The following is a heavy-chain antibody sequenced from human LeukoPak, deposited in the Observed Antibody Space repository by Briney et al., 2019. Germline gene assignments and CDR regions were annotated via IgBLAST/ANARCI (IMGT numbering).Heavy chain of an antibody. CDR3: ASLETYYYDSSGYYY. D-gene: IGHD3-22*01. CDR1: GGTFSSYA. CDR2: IIPIFGTA. J-gene: IGHJ4*02. Sequence: SVKVSCKASGGTFSSYAISWVRQAPGQGPEWMGRIIPIFGTANYAQKFQGRVTITTDEFASTAYMELSSLRSEDTAVYYCASLETYYYDSSGYYYWGQGTLVTVSS. V-gene: IGHV1-69*05.